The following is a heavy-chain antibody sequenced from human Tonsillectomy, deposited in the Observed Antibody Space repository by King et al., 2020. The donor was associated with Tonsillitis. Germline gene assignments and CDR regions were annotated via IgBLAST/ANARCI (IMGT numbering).Heavy chain of an antibody. D-gene: IGHD6-19*01. J-gene: IGHJ4*02. CDR1: GGSISSSSYY. V-gene: IGHV4-39*07. CDR3: ARTQIAVVSEVDY. CDR2: IYYSGST. Sequence: QLQESGPGLVKPSETLSLTCTVSGGSISSSSYYWGWIRQPPGKGLEWIGSIYYSGSTYYNPSLKSRVTISVDTSKNQFSLKLSSVTAADTAVYYCARTQIAVVSEVDYWGQGTLVTASS.